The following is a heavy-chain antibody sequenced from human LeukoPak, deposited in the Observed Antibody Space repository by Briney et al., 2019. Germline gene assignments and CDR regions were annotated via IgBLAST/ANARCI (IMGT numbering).Heavy chain of an antibody. CDR1: GFTVSSKF. V-gene: IGHV3-66*01. J-gene: IGHJ5*02. CDR2: IQSGGST. D-gene: IGHD1-14*01. Sequence: GGSLRLSCAASGFTVSSKFMSWVRQAPGKGLEWVSLIQSGGSTFYADSVKGRFTISRDNSKNILYLHMNSLRAEDTAVYYCARGFSDNTQPFDPWGQGTLVTVSS. CDR3: ARGFSDNTQPFDP.